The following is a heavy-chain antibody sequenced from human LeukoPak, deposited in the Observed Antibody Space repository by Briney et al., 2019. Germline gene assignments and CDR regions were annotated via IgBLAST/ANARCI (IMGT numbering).Heavy chain of an antibody. D-gene: IGHD3-10*01. CDR1: GFTFSSYA. V-gene: IGHV3-30*04. CDR3: ASVRGPYYFDY. CDR2: ISYDGSNK. J-gene: IGHJ4*02. Sequence: PGRSLRLSCAASGFTFSSYATHWVRQAPGKGLEWVAVISYDGSNKYYADSVEGRFTISRDNSKNTLYLQMNSLRAEDTAVYYCASVRGPYYFDYWGQGTLVTVSS.